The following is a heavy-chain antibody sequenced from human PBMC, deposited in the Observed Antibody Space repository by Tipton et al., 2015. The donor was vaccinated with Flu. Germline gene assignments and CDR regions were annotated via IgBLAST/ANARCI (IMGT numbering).Heavy chain of an antibody. V-gene: IGHV4-59*07. CDR2: VHYSENT. CDR3: ARVLAGHFGEGYFFDY. J-gene: IGHJ4*02. D-gene: IGHD3-10*01. Sequence: TLSLTCTVSGGSISNYYWSWIRQPPGKGLEWIGYVHYSENTSYNPSLKSRVTMSLDTSKNQFSLRLNSMTAADTAIYYCARVLAGHFGEGYFFDYWGQGALVTVSS. CDR1: GGSISNYY.